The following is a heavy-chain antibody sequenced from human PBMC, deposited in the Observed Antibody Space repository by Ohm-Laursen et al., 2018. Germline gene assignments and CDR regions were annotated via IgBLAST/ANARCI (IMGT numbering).Heavy chain of an antibody. V-gene: IGHV3-66*01. D-gene: IGHD2-8*01. Sequence: SLRLSCAASGFTVSSNYMSWVRQAPGKGLEWVSVIYSGGSTYYADSVKGRFTISRDNSKNTLYLQMNSLRADDTAVYYCARDGTKVYGMDVWGQGTSVTVSS. CDR3: ARDGTKVYGMDV. CDR1: GFTVSSNY. J-gene: IGHJ6*02. CDR2: IYSGGST.